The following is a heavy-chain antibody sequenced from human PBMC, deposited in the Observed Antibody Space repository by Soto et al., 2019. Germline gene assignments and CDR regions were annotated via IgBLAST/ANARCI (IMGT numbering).Heavy chain of an antibody. Sequence: SETLSITCAVYGGSFSGFYWSWIRQPPGKGLEWIGEINHSGSTNYNPSLKSRVTISVDTSKNQFSLKLSSVTAADTAVYYCARELRFFPFDYWGQGTLVTVSS. CDR2: INHSGST. D-gene: IGHD3-3*01. V-gene: IGHV4-34*01. CDR3: ARELRFFPFDY. CDR1: GGSFSGFY. J-gene: IGHJ4*02.